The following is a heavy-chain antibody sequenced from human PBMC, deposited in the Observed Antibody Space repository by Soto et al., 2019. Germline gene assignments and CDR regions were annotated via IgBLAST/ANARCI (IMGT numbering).Heavy chain of an antibody. Sequence: PGESLKISCKGSGYSFTSYWISWVRQMPGKGLEWMGRIDPSDSYTNYSPSFQGHVTISADKSISTAYLQWSSLKASDTAMYYCARRPLVVVAATRYYGMDVWGQGTTVTVSS. CDR2: IDPSDSYT. V-gene: IGHV5-10-1*01. D-gene: IGHD2-15*01. J-gene: IGHJ6*02. CDR1: GYSFTSYW. CDR3: ARRPLVVVAATRYYGMDV.